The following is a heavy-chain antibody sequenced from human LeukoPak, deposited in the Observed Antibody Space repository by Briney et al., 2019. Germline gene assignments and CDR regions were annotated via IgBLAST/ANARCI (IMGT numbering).Heavy chain of an antibody. CDR3: ASQTDYRDYAGAFDI. Sequence: ASVKVSCKASGYTFTSYYMHWVRQAPGQGLEWMGIINPSGGSTSYAQKFQGRVTMTRDTSTSTVYMELSSLRSEDTAVYYCASQTDYRDYAGAFDIGGQGTMVTVSS. V-gene: IGHV1-46*03. CDR2: INPSGGST. J-gene: IGHJ3*02. CDR1: GYTFTSYY. D-gene: IGHD4-17*01.